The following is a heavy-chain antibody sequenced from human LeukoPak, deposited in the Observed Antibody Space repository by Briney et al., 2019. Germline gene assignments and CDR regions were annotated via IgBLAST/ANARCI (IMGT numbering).Heavy chain of an antibody. J-gene: IGHJ4*02. CDR2: ISGSGGST. CDR1: GFTFSSYA. D-gene: IGHD2-2*01. CDR3: ARTFSSTSRRYSDY. V-gene: IGHV3-23*01. Sequence: GGSLRLSCAASGFTFSSYAMSWVRQAPGKGLEWVSAISGSGGSTYYADSVKGRFTISRDNSKNTLYLQMNSLRAEDTAVYYCARTFSSTSRRYSDYWGQGTLVTVSS.